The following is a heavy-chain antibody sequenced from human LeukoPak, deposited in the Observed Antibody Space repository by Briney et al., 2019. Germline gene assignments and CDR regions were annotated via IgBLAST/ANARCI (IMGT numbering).Heavy chain of an antibody. CDR3: ARDPYSGGYGDYYYYYMDL. J-gene: IGHJ6*03. CDR2: ISGSGRTI. D-gene: IGHD1-26*01. CDR1: GFTFSSYE. V-gene: IGHV3-48*03. Sequence: PGGSLRLSCAASGFTFSSYEMNWVRQAPGKGLEWVSYISGSGRTISYADSVKGRFTISRDNAKNSLYLQMNSLRAEDTAVYYCARDPYSGGYGDYYYYYMDLWGQGTTVTISS.